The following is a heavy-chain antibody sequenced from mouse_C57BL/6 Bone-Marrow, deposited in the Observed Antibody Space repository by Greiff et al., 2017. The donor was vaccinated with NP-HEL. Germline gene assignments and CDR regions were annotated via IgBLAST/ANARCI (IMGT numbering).Heavy chain of an antibody. CDR3: ARRGWLLRRDAMDY. CDR1: GFTFSDYG. D-gene: IGHD2-3*01. Sequence: EVKLVESGGGLVQPGGSLKLSCAASGFTFSDYGMASVRQAPRKGPEWVAFISNLAYSIYYADTVTGRFTISRENAKNTLYLEMSSLRSEDTAMYYCARRGWLLRRDAMDYWGQGTSVTVSS. CDR2: ISNLAYSI. J-gene: IGHJ4*01. V-gene: IGHV5-15*04.